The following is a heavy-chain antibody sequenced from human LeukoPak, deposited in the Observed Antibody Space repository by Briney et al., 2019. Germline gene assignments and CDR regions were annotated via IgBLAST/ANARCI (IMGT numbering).Heavy chain of an antibody. CDR3: ARDAVRYYYDSSGYYYWYFDL. CDR2: ISAYNGNT. Sequence: ASVKVSCKASGYTFANYGISWVRQAPGQGLEWMGWISAYNGNTNYAQKLQGRVTMTTDTSTSTAYMELRSLRSDDTAVYYCARDAVRYYYDSSGYYYWYFDLWGRGTLVTVSS. J-gene: IGHJ2*01. D-gene: IGHD3-22*01. CDR1: GYTFANYG. V-gene: IGHV1-18*01.